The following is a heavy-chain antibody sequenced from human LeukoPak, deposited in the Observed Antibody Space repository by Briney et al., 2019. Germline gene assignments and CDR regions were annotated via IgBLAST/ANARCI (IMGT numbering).Heavy chain of an antibody. D-gene: IGHD6-19*01. J-gene: IGHJ6*02. V-gene: IGHV3-7*01. CDR3: ARDGLPYSSGWYDYYYYYGMDV. CDR2: IKQDGSEK. CDR1: GFTFSSYA. Sequence: GGSLRLSCAASGFTFSSYAMSWVRQAPGKGLEWVANIKQDGSEKYYVDSVKGRFTISRDNAKNSLYLQMNSLRAEDTAVYYCARDGLPYSSGWYDYYYYYGMDVWGQGTTVTVSS.